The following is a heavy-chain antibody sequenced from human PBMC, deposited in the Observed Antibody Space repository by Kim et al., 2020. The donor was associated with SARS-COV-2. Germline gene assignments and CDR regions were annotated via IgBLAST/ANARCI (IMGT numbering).Heavy chain of an antibody. CDR3: TTLGELSGY. D-gene: IGHD3-16*02. Sequence: TNYAAPVKGRFTIARDDSKNTLYLQMNSLKTEDTAVYYCTTLGELSGYWGQGTLVTVSS. V-gene: IGHV3-15*06. J-gene: IGHJ4*02. CDR2: T.